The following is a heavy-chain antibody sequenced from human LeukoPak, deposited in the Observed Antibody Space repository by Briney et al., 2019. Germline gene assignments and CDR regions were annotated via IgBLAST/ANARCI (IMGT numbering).Heavy chain of an antibody. CDR3: ARDRGGMVRGVITYYYYYGMDV. Sequence: GGSLRLSCAASGFTFSSYSMNWVRQAPGKGLEWVSSISSSSSYIYYADPVKGRFTISRDNAKNSLYLQMNSLRAEDTAVYYCARDRGGMVRGVITYYYYYGMDVWGKGTTVTVPS. CDR1: GFTFSSYS. J-gene: IGHJ6*04. D-gene: IGHD3-10*01. CDR2: ISSSSSYI. V-gene: IGHV3-21*01.